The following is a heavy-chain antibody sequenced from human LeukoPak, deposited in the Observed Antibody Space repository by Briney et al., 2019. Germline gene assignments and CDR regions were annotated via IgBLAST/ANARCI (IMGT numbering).Heavy chain of an antibody. CDR3: ARLGYYGSGSLVDYFDY. CDR1: GGSISSSSDY. V-gene: IGHV4-39*01. D-gene: IGHD3-10*01. J-gene: IGHJ4*02. CDR2: FYYSGST. Sequence: SETLSLTCIVSGGSISSSSDYWGWIRQPPGKGLEWIGSFYYSGSTYYNPSLKSRVTISVDTSKNQFSLKLSSVTAADTAVYYCARLGYYGSGSLVDYFDYWGQGTLVTVSS.